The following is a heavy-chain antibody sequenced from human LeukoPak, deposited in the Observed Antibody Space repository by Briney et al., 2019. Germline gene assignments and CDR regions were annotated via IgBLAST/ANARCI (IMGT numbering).Heavy chain of an antibody. V-gene: IGHV3-23*01. Sequence: PGGSLRLSCAASGFTFSSNAMSWVRQAPGMGLEWVSAISTGGGSTYYADSVKGRFTISRDNPNNTLYLQMNNLRAEDTAVYYCAKPRDSIVGTTTPTRLATLDIWGQGTMVTVSS. CDR2: ISTGGGST. CDR1: GFTFSSNA. D-gene: IGHD1-26*01. J-gene: IGHJ3*02. CDR3: AKPRDSIVGTTTPTRLATLDI.